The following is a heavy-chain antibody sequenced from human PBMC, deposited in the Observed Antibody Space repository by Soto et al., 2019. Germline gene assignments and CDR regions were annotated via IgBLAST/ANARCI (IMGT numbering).Heavy chain of an antibody. CDR1: GGSISSYY. V-gene: IGHV4-59*08. CDR2: IYYSGST. J-gene: IGHJ4*02. D-gene: IGHD5-12*01. Sequence: SETLSLTCTVSGGSISSYYWSWIRQPPGKGLEWIGYIYYSGSTNYNPSLKSRVTISVDTSKNQFSLKLSSVTAADTAVYYCARQPSYGGYAEYYFDYWGQGTLVTVSS. CDR3: ARQPSYGGYAEYYFDY.